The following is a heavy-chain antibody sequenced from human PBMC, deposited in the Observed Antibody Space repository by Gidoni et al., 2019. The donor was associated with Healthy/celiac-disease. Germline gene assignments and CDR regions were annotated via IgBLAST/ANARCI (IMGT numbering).Heavy chain of an antibody. J-gene: IGHJ4*02. CDR3: ARGSVSSWYFDVPFDY. Sequence: QVQLQQWGAGLLKPSDTLSLTCAVHGRSFSGYYWSWIRQPPGKGLEWIGEINHSGSTNYNPSLKSRVTISVDTSKNQFSLKLSSVTAADTAVYYCARGSVSSWYFDVPFDYWGQGTLVTVSS. CDR2: INHSGST. CDR1: GRSFSGYY. D-gene: IGHD6-13*01. V-gene: IGHV4-34*01.